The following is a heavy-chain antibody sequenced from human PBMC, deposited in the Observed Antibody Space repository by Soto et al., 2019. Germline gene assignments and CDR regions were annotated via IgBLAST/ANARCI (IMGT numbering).Heavy chain of an antibody. CDR2: LYYIGST. Sequence: QVQLQESGPGLVKPSETLSLTCTVSGASISSNYWSWIRQPPGRGLEWIGYLYYIGSTDYNPSLKSRVNISIETSKNPVSLSLTSVTAADTAVYYCARDPEGYCSGHQCYTERGACDVWGQGTMVTVSS. CDR3: ARDPEGYCSGHQCYTERGACDV. V-gene: IGHV4-59*01. CDR1: GASISSNY. J-gene: IGHJ3*01. D-gene: IGHD2-15*01.